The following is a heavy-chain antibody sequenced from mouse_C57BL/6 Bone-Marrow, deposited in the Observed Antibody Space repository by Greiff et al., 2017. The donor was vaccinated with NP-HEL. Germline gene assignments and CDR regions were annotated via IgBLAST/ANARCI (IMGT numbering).Heavy chain of an antibody. V-gene: IGHV1-26*01. CDR1: GYTFTDYY. CDR3: ARTFTTPYYFDY. D-gene: IGHD1-1*01. Sequence: VQLKQSGPELVKPGASVKISCKASGYTFTDYYMNWVKQSHGKSLEWIGDINPNNGGTSYNQKFKGKATLTVDKSSSTAYMELRSLTSEDSAVYYCARTFTTPYYFDYWGQGTTLTVSS. J-gene: IGHJ2*01. CDR2: INPNNGGT.